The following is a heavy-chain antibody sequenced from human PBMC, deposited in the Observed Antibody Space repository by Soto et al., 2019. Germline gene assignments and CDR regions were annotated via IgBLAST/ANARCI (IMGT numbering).Heavy chain of an antibody. CDR2: IYYSGST. J-gene: IGHJ5*02. V-gene: IGHV4-59*08. D-gene: IGHD6-13*01. CDR3: AGRWVGSSSWYNWFDP. Sequence: QVQLQESGPGLVKPSETLSLTCTVSGGSISSYYWSWIRQPPGKGLEWIGYIYYSGSTNYNPSLRIPVNLSVETHKSPFSRQLSSVTAAHTTGYYCAGRWVGSSSWYNWFDPWGQGTVVTVSS. CDR1: GGSISSYY.